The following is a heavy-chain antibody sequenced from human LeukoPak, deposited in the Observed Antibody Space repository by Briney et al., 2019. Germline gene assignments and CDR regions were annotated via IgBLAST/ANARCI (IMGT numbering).Heavy chain of an antibody. CDR2: INHSGST. Sequence: SETLSLTCAVYGGSFSGYYWSWIRQPPGKGLEWIGEINHSGSTNYNPSLKSRVTISVDTSKNQFSLKLSSVTAADTAVYYCARGLQSAVAPAQYFDLWGRGTLVTVSS. D-gene: IGHD6-19*01. V-gene: IGHV4-34*01. J-gene: IGHJ2*01. CDR1: GGSFSGYY. CDR3: ARGLQSAVAPAQYFDL.